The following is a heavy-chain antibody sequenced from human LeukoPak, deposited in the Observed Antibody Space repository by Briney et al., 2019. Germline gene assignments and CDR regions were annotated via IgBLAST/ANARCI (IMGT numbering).Heavy chain of an antibody. D-gene: IGHD2-21*02. CDR2: IYYSGST. Sequence: SETLSLTCTVSGGSISSYYWSWIRQPPGKGLEWIGYIYYSGSTYYNPSLKSRVTISVDTSKNQFSLKLSSVTAADTAVYYCARSWAYCGGDCYGNYMDVWGKGTTVTVSS. V-gene: IGHV4-59*01. CDR1: GGSISSYY. J-gene: IGHJ6*03. CDR3: ARSWAYCGGDCYGNYMDV.